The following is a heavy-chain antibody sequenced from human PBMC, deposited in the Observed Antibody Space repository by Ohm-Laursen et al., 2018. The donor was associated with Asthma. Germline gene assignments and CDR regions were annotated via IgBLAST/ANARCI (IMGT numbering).Heavy chain of an antibody. CDR2: IYYSGST. D-gene: IGHD2-15*01. CDR1: GGSISSYY. Sequence: TLSLTCAVSGGSISSYYWSWIRQPPGKGLEWIGYIYYSGSTNYNPSLKSRVTISVDTSKNQFSLKLSSVTAADTAVYYCARDIDYYGMDVWGQGTTVTVSS. CDR3: ARDIDYYGMDV. V-gene: IGHV4-59*01. J-gene: IGHJ6*02.